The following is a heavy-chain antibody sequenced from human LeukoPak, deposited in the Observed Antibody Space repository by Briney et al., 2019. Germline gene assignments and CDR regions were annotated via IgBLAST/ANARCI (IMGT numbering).Heavy chain of an antibody. J-gene: IGHJ2*01. CDR1: GGSISSSSYY. CDR3: ARAQEVAKLSYYYDSSGFWWYFDL. CDR2: IYYSGST. D-gene: IGHD3-22*01. Sequence: PSETLSLTCTVSGGSISSSSYYWGWIRQPPGKGLEWIGSIYYSGSTYYNPSLKSRVTISVDTSKNQFSLKLSSVTAADTAVYYCARAQEVAKLSYYYDSSGFWWYFDLWGRGTLVTVSS. V-gene: IGHV4-39*07.